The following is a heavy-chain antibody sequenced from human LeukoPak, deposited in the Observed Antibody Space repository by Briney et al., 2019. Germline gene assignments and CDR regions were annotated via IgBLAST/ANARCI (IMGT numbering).Heavy chain of an antibody. CDR2: LYSGSST. CDR3: ARVGDHYHWYLDV. V-gene: IGHV3-53*01. D-gene: IGHD3-10*01. Sequence: GGSLRLSCEGSGFSVSTNYVNWVRQAPGKGLEWVSILYSGSSTYYTDSVKGRFTVSRDDSKNTLFLHMNSLGVEDTAVYYCARVGDHYHWYLDVWGRGTLVTVSS. CDR1: GFSVSTNY. J-gene: IGHJ2*01.